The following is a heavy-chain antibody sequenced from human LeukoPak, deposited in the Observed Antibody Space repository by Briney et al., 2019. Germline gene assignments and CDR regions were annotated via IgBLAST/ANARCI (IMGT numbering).Heavy chain of an antibody. CDR3: AGVVTGDWFDP. V-gene: IGHV1-46*01. CDR2: INPSGGST. CDR1: GYTFTSYY. D-gene: IGHD2-21*02. Sequence: ASVKVSCKASGYTFTSYYMHWVRQAPGQGLEWMGIINPSGGSTSYAQKFQGRVTMTEDTSTDTAYMELSSLRSEDTAVYYCAGVVTGDWFDPWGQGTLVTVSS. J-gene: IGHJ5*02.